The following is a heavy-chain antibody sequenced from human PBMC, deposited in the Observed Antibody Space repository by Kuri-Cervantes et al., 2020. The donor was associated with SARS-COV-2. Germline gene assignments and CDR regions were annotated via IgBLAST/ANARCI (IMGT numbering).Heavy chain of an antibody. CDR3: ARVHGYDFWSGYNYYFDY. J-gene: IGHJ4*02. CDR2: VKTNSGNT. Sequence: ASVKVSCKAPETTFPNYDINWVRQATGQGLEWMGMVKTNSGNTLYAQIFQGRVTMTRDTSTSTVYMELSSLRSEDTAVYYCARVHGYDFWSGYNYYFDYWGQGTLVTVSS. V-gene: IGHV1-8*01. D-gene: IGHD3-3*01. CDR1: ETTFPNYD.